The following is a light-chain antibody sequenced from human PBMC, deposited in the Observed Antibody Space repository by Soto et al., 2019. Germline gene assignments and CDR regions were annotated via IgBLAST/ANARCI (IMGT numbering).Light chain of an antibody. CDR3: MQRKESPVT. V-gene: IGKV2-40*01. Sequence: DIGITRPPLSLPLVEVAPCSISCSCSRTVFDSDDGTNYLDWYLQKPGQSPQLLIYTLSYRASGVPDRFSGSGSGTDFTLKISRVEAQDVGVYYCMQRKESPVTFGGGTKVDIK. J-gene: IGKJ4*01. CDR2: TLS. CDR1: RTVFDSDDGTNY.